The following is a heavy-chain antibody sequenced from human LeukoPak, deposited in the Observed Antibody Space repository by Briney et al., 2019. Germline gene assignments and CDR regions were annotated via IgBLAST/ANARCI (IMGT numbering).Heavy chain of an antibody. J-gene: IGHJ3*02. D-gene: IGHD6-6*01. CDR2: ISSSSSTI. Sequence: AGGPLRLSCAASGFTFNSYNMNWVRQAPGKGLEWVSYISSSSSTIYYADSVKGRFTISRDSAKTSLFLQMNSLRDEDTAVYYCARAYSSSSGRDAFDSWGLGTLVTVSS. CDR1: GFTFNSYN. CDR3: ARAYSSSSGRDAFDS. V-gene: IGHV3-48*02.